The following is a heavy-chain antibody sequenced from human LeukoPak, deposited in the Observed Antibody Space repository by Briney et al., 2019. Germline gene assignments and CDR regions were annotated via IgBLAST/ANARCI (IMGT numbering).Heavy chain of an antibody. CDR3: ARSALIFGVVIIHDYYYGMDV. CDR2: IYSGDST. Sequence: GGSLRLSCAASGFTVSSSYMSWVRQAPGKGLEWVSVIYSGDSTYYADSVKGRFTISRDNSKNTLYLQMNSLRAEDTAVYYCARSALIFGVVIIHDYYYGMDVWGQGTTVTVSS. D-gene: IGHD3-3*01. CDR1: GFTVSSSY. V-gene: IGHV3-66*01. J-gene: IGHJ6*02.